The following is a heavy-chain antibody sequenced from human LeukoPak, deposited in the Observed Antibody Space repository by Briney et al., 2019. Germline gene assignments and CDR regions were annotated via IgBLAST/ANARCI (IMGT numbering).Heavy chain of an antibody. CDR1: GFTFSRYW. CDR3: ASWGAVAGQRALDY. CDR2: LIQDGSEK. D-gene: IGHD6-19*01. V-gene: IGHV3-7*03. J-gene: IGHJ4*02. Sequence: PGGSLRLSCAASGFTFSRYWMTWVRQAPGKGLGWVATLIQDGSEKHYVDSVKGRFTISRDNAKNSLYLQMNSLRAEDTAVYYCASWGAVAGQRALDYWGQGTLVTVSS.